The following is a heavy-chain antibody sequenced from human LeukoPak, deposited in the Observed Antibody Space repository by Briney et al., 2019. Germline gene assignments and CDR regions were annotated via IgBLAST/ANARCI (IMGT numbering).Heavy chain of an antibody. CDR1: GGSFSGYY. V-gene: IGHV4-31*11. CDR2: IYYSGST. D-gene: IGHD3-22*01. CDR3: ARGPYYYDSSGYYHKYFDY. J-gene: IGHJ4*02. Sequence: SETLSLTCAVYGGSFSGYYWSWIRQHPGKGLEWIGYIYYSGSTYYNPSLKSRVTISVDTSKNQFSLKLSSVTAADTAVYYCARGPYYYDSSGYYHKYFDYWGQGTLVTVSS.